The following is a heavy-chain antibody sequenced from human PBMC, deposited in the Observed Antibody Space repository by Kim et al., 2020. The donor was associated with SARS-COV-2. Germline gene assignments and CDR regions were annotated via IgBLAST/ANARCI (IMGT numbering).Heavy chain of an antibody. CDR2: IGTSGGST. Sequence: GGSLRLSCAASGFTFSNYAMSWVRQTPGKGLEWVSGIGTSGGSTYYADSVRGRFTVSRDNSKNTLYLQMNSLRAEDTAIYYCPKGVGSSGYYPFDYWGQGTLVTVSS. D-gene: IGHD3-22*01. CDR1: GFTFSNYA. V-gene: IGHV3-23*01. J-gene: IGHJ4*02. CDR3: PKGVGSSGYYPFDY.